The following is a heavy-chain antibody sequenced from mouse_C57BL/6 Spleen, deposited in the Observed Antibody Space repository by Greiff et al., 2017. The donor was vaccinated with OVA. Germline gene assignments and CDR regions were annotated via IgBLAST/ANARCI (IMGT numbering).Heavy chain of an antibody. D-gene: IGHD3-1*01. Sequence: QVQLKESGPELVKPGASVKISCKASGYAFSSSWMNWVKQRPGKGLEWIGRIYPGDGDTNYNGKFKGKATLTADKSSRTAYMQLSSLTSEDSAVYFCARSQLYYFDYWGQGTTLTVSS. CDR1: GYAFSSSW. CDR2: IYPGDGDT. V-gene: IGHV1-82*01. J-gene: IGHJ2*01. CDR3: ARSQLYYFDY.